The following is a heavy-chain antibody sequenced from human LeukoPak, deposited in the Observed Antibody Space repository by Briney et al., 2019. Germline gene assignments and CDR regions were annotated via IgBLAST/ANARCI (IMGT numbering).Heavy chain of an antibody. CDR3: TRIFYYGTRGYYPDF. CDR1: GFTFSDHL. V-gene: IGHV3-72*01. CDR2: SKNKDYAYST. J-gene: IGHJ4*02. D-gene: IGHD3-22*01. Sequence: PGGSLRLSCAASGFTFSDHLMDWVRQAPGKGLEWIGRSKNKDYAYSTVYAASVKGRFTFSRDDPKNSLYLQMNSLTTEDTAVYYCTRIFYYGTRGYYPDFWGQGTLVTVSS.